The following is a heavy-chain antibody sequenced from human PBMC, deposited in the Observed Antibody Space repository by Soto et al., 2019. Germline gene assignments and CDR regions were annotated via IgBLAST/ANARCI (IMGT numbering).Heavy chain of an antibody. Sequence: QVQLVQSGAEVKKPGASVKVSCKASGYTFTSYYMHWVRQAPGQGLEWMGIINPSGGSTSYAQKFQSRVTMTRDTSTSTVYMELSSLRSEDTAVYYCARDLGGEMGSDYWGQGTLVTVSS. CDR2: INPSGGST. D-gene: IGHD1-26*01. J-gene: IGHJ4*02. V-gene: IGHV1-46*01. CDR3: ARDLGGEMGSDY. CDR1: GYTFTSYY.